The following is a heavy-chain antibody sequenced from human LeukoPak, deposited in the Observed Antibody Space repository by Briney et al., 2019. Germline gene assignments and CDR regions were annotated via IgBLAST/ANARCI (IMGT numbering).Heavy chain of an antibody. CDR2: IYPGDSDT. D-gene: IGHD3-22*01. CDR3: ARGYYDSSGYFDY. J-gene: IGHJ4*02. CDR1: GYSFTSYW. V-gene: IGHV5-51*01. Sequence: GESLKISCKGSGYSFTSYWIGWVRQMPGKGLEWMGIIYPGDSDTGYSPSFQGQVTISADKSISTAYLQWSSLKASGTAMYYCARGYYDSSGYFDYWGQGTLVTVSS.